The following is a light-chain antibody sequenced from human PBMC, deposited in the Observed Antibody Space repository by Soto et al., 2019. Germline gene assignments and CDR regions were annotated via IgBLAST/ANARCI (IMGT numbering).Light chain of an antibody. CDR3: HQYDNSPLT. CDR1: QSISSN. Sequence: ETVMTQSPATLSVSPGERATLSCRASQSISSNLAWFQQKPGQAPRLLIVGASSRATGIPDRFSGGGSGTDFTLTISRLEPEDFALYYCHQYDNSPLTFGGGTKVDIK. J-gene: IGKJ4*01. CDR2: GAS. V-gene: IGKV3-20*01.